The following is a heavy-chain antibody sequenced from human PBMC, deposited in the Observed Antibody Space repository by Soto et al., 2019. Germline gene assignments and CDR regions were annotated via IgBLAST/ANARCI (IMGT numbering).Heavy chain of an antibody. CDR2: INPNSGGT. CDR3: ARDSAYSSSSDYSYGMEV. CDR1: GYTFTGYY. V-gene: IGHV1-2*04. Sequence: GASVKVSCKASGYTFTGYYMHWVRQAPGQGLEWMGWINPNSGGTNYAQKFQGWVTMTRDTSISTAYMELSRLRSDDTAVYYCARDSAYSSSSDYSYGMEVWGQGTTVTLSS. J-gene: IGHJ6*02. D-gene: IGHD6-6*01.